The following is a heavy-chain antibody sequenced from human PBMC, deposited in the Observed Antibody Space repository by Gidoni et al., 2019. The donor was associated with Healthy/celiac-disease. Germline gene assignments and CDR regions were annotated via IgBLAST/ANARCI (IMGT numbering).Heavy chain of an antibody. D-gene: IGHD5-18*01. CDR2: ISGSGGST. J-gene: IGHJ4*02. CDR3: AKDQGIHTWIQLWYPRSY. V-gene: IGHV3-23*01. Sequence: EVQLLESGGGLVQPGGSLRLSCAASGFTFSSSAMSWVRQAPGKGLEWVSSISGSGGSTYYADSVKGRFTISRDNSKNTLYLQMNSLRAEDTAVYYCAKDQGIHTWIQLWYPRSYWGQGTLVTVSS. CDR1: GFTFSSSA.